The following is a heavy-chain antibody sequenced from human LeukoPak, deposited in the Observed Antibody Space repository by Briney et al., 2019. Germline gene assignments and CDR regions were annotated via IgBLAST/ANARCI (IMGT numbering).Heavy chain of an antibody. CDR1: GFTFSNHG. V-gene: IGHV3-23*01. CDR2: ISGSGGRT. D-gene: IGHD4-23*01. CDR3: ARGGTVVTALVVY. J-gene: IGHJ4*02. Sequence: GGSLRLSCAASGFTFSNHGMNWVRQAPGKGLEWVSGISGSGGRTYYADSVKGRFTISRDNSKNTVYLQMNSLRAEDTAVYYCARGGTVVTALVVYWGQGTLVTVSS.